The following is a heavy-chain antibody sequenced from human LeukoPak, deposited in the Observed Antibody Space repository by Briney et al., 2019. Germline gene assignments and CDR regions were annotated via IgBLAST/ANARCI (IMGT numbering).Heavy chain of an antibody. J-gene: IGHJ4*02. CDR3: ASSPVGPTDF. D-gene: IGHD1-26*01. CDR2: INHSGST. V-gene: IGHV4-34*01. CDR1: GGSFSGYY. Sequence: PSETLSLTCAVYGGSFSGYYWSWIRQPPGKGLEWIGEINHSGSTNYNPSLKSRVTMSVDTSKNQFSLKLSSVTAADTAVYYCASSPVGPTDFWGQGTLVTVSS.